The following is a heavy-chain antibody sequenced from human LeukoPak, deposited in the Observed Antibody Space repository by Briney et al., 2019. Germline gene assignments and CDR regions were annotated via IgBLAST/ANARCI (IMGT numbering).Heavy chain of an antibody. Sequence: SETLSLTCAVYGGSFSGYYWSWIRQPPGKGLEWIGEINHSGSTDYNPSLKSRVTISVDTSKNQFSLKLSSVTAADTAVYYCARGGLESHIVVVTAIGYYFDYWGQGTLVTVSS. J-gene: IGHJ4*02. CDR1: GGSFSGYY. D-gene: IGHD2-21*02. CDR2: INHSGST. V-gene: IGHV4-34*01. CDR3: ARGGLESHIVVVTAIGYYFDY.